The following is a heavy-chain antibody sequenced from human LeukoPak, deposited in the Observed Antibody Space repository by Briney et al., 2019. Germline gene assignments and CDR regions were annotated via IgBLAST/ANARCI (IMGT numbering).Heavy chain of an antibody. Sequence: QSGGSLRLSCAASGFTFSDFYMSWIRQAPGKGLEWLSYISSSGSTIYYADSVKGRFTISRDNAKNSVYLQMNSLRAEDTAVYYCAGRVMWELPPSYWGQGTLVTVSS. CDR2: ISSSGSTI. CDR1: GFTFSDFY. V-gene: IGHV3-11*01. D-gene: IGHD1-26*01. CDR3: AGRVMWELPPSY. J-gene: IGHJ4*02.